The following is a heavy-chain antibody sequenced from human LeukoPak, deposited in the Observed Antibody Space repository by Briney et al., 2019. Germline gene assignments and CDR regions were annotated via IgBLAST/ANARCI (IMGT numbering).Heavy chain of an antibody. V-gene: IGHV4-59*08. CDR1: AGSISSYY. CDR2: IYYSGST. D-gene: IGHD2-21*02. J-gene: IGHJ4*02. Sequence: PSQTLSPTSTVSAGSISSYYWWWIRQPPRKVMEWIGYIYYSGSTSYNPPLKSRVTISVDTSKNQFPLKLNSVTTADTAVYYCARHLTASNFPFDYWGQGTLVTVSS. CDR3: ARHLTASNFPFDY.